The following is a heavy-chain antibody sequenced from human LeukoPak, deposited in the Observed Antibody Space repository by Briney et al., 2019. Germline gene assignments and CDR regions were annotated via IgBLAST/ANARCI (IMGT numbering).Heavy chain of an antibody. CDR2: IYNIGSP. Sequence: SETLSLTCTVSGGSISGYCWTWIRQPAGKGLEWIGRIYNIGSPNYNPALKSRVTISVDTSKNQFSPKLSSVTAADSAVYYCARGLRTDSGYDDGEDHWGQGTLVTVSS. CDR1: GGSISGYC. V-gene: IGHV4-4*07. D-gene: IGHD5-12*01. CDR3: ARGLRTDSGYDDGEDH. J-gene: IGHJ4*02.